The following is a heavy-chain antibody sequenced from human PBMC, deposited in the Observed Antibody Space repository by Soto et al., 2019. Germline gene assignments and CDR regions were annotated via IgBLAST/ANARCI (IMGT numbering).Heavy chain of an antibody. CDR1: GGSFSGYY. D-gene: IGHD2-8*01. Sequence: QVQLQQWGAGLLKPSETLSLTCAVYGGSFSGYYWSWIRQPPGKGLEWIGEINHSGSTNYNPSLKSRVPISVDPSQNQFSLKLSSVTAADTAVYYCARGSIGYCTNGVCPQSTYFDYWGQGTLVTVSS. CDR2: INHSGST. CDR3: ARGSIGYCTNGVCPQSTYFDY. V-gene: IGHV4-34*01. J-gene: IGHJ4*02.